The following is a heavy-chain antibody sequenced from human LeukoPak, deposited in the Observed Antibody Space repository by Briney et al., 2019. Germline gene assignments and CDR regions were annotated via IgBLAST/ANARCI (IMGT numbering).Heavy chain of an antibody. Sequence: SETLSLTCAVYGGSFSGYYWSWIRQPPGKGLEWIGEINHSGSTNYNPSLKSRVTISVDTSKNQFSLKLSSVTAADTAVYYCAKPIAAAGLDAFDIWGQGTMVTVSS. CDR3: AKPIAAAGLDAFDI. CDR2: INHSGST. D-gene: IGHD6-13*01. J-gene: IGHJ3*02. CDR1: GGSFSGYY. V-gene: IGHV4-34*01.